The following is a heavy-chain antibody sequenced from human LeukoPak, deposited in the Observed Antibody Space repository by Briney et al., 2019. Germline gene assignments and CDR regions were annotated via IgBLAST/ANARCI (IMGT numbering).Heavy chain of an antibody. D-gene: IGHD2-8*01. J-gene: IGHJ6*02. V-gene: IGHV3-74*01. CDR1: GFIFSSYW. CDR2: INSDGSST. Sequence: QAGGSLRLSCAASGFIFSSYWMHWVRQAPGKGLVWVSRINSDGSSTSYADSVKGRFTISRDNAKNTLYLQMNSLRAEDTAVYYCARMRGMVYAKSRGYYYYGMDVWGQGTTVTVSS. CDR3: ARMRGMVYAKSRGYYYYGMDV.